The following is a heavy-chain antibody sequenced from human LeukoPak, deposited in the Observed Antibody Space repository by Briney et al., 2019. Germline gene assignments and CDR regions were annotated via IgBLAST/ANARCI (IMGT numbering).Heavy chain of an antibody. Sequence: ASVKVSCKASGYTFTSYYMHWVRQAPGQGLEWMGIINPSGGSTSYAQKFQGRVTMTRDTSTSTAYMELRSLRSDDTAVYYCARVLTDWDAFDIWGQGTMVTVSS. V-gene: IGHV1-46*01. CDR1: GYTFTSYY. CDR3: ARVLTDWDAFDI. D-gene: IGHD3-9*01. CDR2: INPSGGST. J-gene: IGHJ3*02.